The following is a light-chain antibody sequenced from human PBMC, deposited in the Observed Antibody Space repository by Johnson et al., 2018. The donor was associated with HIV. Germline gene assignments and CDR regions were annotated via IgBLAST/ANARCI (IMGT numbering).Light chain of an antibody. V-gene: IGLV1-51*02. J-gene: IGLJ1*01. CDR2: ENK. CDR1: SSNIGSNY. CDR3: GVCDSILSSGL. Sequence: QSVLTQPPSVSAAPGQKVTISCSGSSSNIGSNYVSWYQQLPGTAPKLLIYENKRRPSGIPDRFSGSKSGTSATLVITGLQTGDEAEYYCGVCDSILSSGLFGTGTKVTVL.